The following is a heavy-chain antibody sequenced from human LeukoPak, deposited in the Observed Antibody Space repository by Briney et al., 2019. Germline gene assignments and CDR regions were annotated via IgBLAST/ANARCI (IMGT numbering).Heavy chain of an antibody. CDR3: ARVGGTVTRHYYYYMDV. CDR1: GYTVSSNY. CDR2: IYSGGST. J-gene: IGHJ6*03. Sequence: TGGSLRLSCAASGYTVSSNYMSWVRQAPGKGLEWVSVIYSGGSTYYADSVKGRFTISRDNSKNTLYLQMNSLRAEDTAVYYCARVGGTVTRHYYYYMDVWGKGTTVTVSS. V-gene: IGHV3-53*01. D-gene: IGHD4-11*01.